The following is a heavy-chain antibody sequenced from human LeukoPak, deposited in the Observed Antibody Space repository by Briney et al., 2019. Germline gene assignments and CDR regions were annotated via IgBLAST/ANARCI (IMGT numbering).Heavy chain of an antibody. CDR2: ISSSSSYI. CDR3: ARDPRIVVVPAAMFGENWFDP. D-gene: IGHD2-2*01. Sequence: GGSLRLSCAVSGFTFSSYAMSWVRQAPGKGLEWVSSISSSSSYIYYADSVKGRFTISRDNAKNSLYLQMNSLRAEDTAVYYCARDPRIVVVPAAMFGENWFDPWGQGTLVTVSS. V-gene: IGHV3-21*01. CDR1: GFTFSSYA. J-gene: IGHJ5*02.